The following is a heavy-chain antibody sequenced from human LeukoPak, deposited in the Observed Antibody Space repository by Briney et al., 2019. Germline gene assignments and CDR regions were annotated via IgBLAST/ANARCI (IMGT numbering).Heavy chain of an antibody. CDR2: ISSSSSYI. J-gene: IGHJ4*02. CDR3: ARYVLLWFGELLPLNYFDY. V-gene: IGHV3-21*01. Sequence: GGSLRLSCAASGFTFSSYSMNWVRQAPGKGLEWVSSISSSSSYIYYADSVKGRFTISRDNAKNSLYLQMNSLRAEDTAVYYCARYVLLWFGELLPLNYFDYWGQGTLVTVSS. D-gene: IGHD3-10*01. CDR1: GFTFSSYS.